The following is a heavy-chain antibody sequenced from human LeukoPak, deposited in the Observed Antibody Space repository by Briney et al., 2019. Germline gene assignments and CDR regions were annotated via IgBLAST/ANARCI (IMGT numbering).Heavy chain of an antibody. J-gene: IGHJ4*02. V-gene: IGHV3-30-3*01. Sequence: GRSLRLSCAASGFTFSSHAMHWVRQAPGKGLEWVAVISYDGSNKYYADSVKGRFTISRDNSKNTLYLQMNSLRAEDTAVYYCARGSGVWGSYRYTVDYWGQGTLVTVSS. CDR2: ISYDGSNK. D-gene: IGHD3-16*02. CDR1: GFTFSSHA. CDR3: ARGSGVWGSYRYTVDY.